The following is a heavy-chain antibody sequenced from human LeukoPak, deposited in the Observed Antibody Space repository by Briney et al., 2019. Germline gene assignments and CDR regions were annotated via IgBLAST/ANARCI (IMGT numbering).Heavy chain of an antibody. J-gene: IGHJ4*02. CDR1: GFTFSSYG. CDR3: AKDPFDY. V-gene: IGHV3-30*18. Sequence: PGGSLRLSCAASGFTFSSYGMHWVRQAPGKGLEWVAVIPYDGSNKYYADSVKGRFTISRDNSKNTLYLQMNSLRAEDTAVYYCAKDPFDYWGQGTLVTVSS. CDR2: IPYDGSNK.